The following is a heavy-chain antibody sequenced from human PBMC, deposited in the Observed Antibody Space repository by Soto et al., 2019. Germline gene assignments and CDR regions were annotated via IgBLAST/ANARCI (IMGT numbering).Heavy chain of an antibody. V-gene: IGHV3-72*01. CDR3: ARVVGLAVATSYHYYGMDV. Sequence: EVQLVESGGGLVQPGGSLRLSCAASGFTFSDHYMDWVRQAPGKGLEWVGRTRKKANSYSTEYAASVKGRFTISRDDSKNSLYLQMNSLKTEDTAVYYCARVVGLAVATSYHYYGMDVWGQGTTVTVSS. CDR2: TRKKANSYST. CDR1: GFTFSDHY. J-gene: IGHJ6*02. D-gene: IGHD6-19*01.